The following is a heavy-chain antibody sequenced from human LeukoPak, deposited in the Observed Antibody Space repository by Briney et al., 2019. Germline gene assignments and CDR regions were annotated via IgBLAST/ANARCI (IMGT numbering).Heavy chain of an antibody. J-gene: IGHJ4*02. D-gene: IGHD3-3*01. CDR1: GFTVSSNY. V-gene: IGHV3-66*02. CDR3: ARGAEYYDFWGGSTLYYFDY. CDR2: IYSGGST. Sequence: GGSLRLSCAASGFTVSSNYMSWVRQAPGKGLEWVSVIYSGGSTYYADSVKGRFTISRDNSKNTLYLQMNSLRAEDTAVYYCARGAEYYDFWGGSTLYYFDYWGQGTLVTVSS.